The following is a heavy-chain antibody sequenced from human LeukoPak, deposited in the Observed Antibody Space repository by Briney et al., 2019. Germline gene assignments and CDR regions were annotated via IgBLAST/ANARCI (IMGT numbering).Heavy chain of an antibody. Sequence: GGPLRLSCAASGFTFSSYAMSWVRQAPGKGLEWVSAISGSGGSTYYADSVKGRFTISRDNSKNTLYLQMNSLRAEDTAVYYCAKVGRHGSYYYYGMDVWGQGTTVTVSS. CDR3: AKVGRHGSYYYYGMDV. CDR2: ISGSGGST. J-gene: IGHJ6*02. CDR1: GFTFSSYA. V-gene: IGHV3-23*01.